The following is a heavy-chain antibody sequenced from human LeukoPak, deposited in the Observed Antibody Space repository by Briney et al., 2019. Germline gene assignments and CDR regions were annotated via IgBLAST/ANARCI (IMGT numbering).Heavy chain of an antibody. CDR3: AKDSHYYVSGGGGNWYFDL. V-gene: IGHV3-74*01. CDR2: INSDGSST. Sequence: GGSLRLSCAASGFTFSSYWMHWVRQAPGKGLVWVSRINSDGSSTSYADSVKGRFTISRDNAKNTLYLQMNSLRAEDTAVYYCAKDSHYYVSGGGGNWYFDLWGRGTLGTVSS. D-gene: IGHD3-10*01. J-gene: IGHJ2*01. CDR1: GFTFSSYW.